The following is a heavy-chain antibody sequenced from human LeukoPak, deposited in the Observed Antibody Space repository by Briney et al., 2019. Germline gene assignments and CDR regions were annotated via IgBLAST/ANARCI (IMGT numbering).Heavy chain of an antibody. Sequence: GGSLRLSCAASGFTFSDYYMSWIRQAPGKGLEWVSYISSSGSTIYYADSVKGRFTISRDNSKNTLYLQMNSLRAEDTAVYYCAKSPSSWYYFDYWGQGTLVTVSS. D-gene: IGHD6-13*01. J-gene: IGHJ4*02. CDR2: ISSSGSTI. CDR1: GFTFSDYY. CDR3: AKSPSSWYYFDY. V-gene: IGHV3-11*01.